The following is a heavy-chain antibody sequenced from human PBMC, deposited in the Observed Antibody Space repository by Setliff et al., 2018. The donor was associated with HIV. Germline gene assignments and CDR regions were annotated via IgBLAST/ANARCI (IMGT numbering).Heavy chain of an antibody. V-gene: IGHV4-4*02. D-gene: IGHD6-13*01. CDR3: ARLPDINSWPFDY. CDR2: IYHSGTA. CDR1: VGPISSTNW. Sequence: SETLSLTCAVSVGPISSTNWWTWVRQPPGKGLEWIGEIYHSGTAKYNPSLESRVIISIDKSKKHFSLRLSAVTAADTAVYYCARLPDINSWPFDYWARGTLVTVSS. J-gene: IGHJ4*02.